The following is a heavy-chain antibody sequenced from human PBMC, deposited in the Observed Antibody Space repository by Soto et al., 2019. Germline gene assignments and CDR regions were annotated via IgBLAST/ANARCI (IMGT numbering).Heavy chain of an antibody. J-gene: IGHJ2*01. CDR2: ISYDGSNK. V-gene: IGHV3-30-3*01. CDR3: ARDRGEDIVVVPAAISWYFDL. Sequence: QVQLVESGGGVVQPGRSLRLSCAASGFTFSSYAMHWVRQAPGKGLEWVAVISYDGSNKYYADSVKGRFTISRDNSKHTLYRQMNSLRAEDTAVYYCARDRGEDIVVVPAAISWYFDLWGRGTLVTVSS. D-gene: IGHD2-2*01. CDR1: GFTFSSYA.